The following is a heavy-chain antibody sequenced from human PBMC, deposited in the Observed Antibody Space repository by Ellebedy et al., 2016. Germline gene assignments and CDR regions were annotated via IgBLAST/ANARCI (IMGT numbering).Heavy chain of an antibody. CDR1: GFTFSSYA. J-gene: IGHJ6*02. CDR3: AKGIAGIDFGVDPYYYYGMDV. D-gene: IGHD3-3*01. CDR2: ISGSGGST. Sequence: GESLKISCAASGFTFSSYAMSWVRQAPGKGLEWVSAISGSGGSTYYADSVKGRFTISRDNSKNTLYLQMNSLRAEDTAVYYCAKGIAGIDFGVDPYYYYGMDVWGQGTTVTVSS. V-gene: IGHV3-23*01.